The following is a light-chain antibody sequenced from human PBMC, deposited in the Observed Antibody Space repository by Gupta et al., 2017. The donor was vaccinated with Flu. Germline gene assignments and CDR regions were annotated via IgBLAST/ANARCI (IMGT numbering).Light chain of an antibody. CDR3: QQDDSTPWT. CDR2: WAS. Sequence: SLGERATINCKSSQSVLYSSNNKNYLAGYQQKPGQPPKLLIYWASTRESGVPDRFSGSGSGTDFTLTISSLHAEDVAVYYCQQDDSTPWTFGQGTKVEIK. CDR1: QSVLYSSNNKNY. J-gene: IGKJ1*01. V-gene: IGKV4-1*01.